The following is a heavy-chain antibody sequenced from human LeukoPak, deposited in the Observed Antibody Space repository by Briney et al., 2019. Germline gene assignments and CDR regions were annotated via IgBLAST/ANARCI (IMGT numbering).Heavy chain of an antibody. CDR2: INHSGST. V-gene: IGHV4-34*01. CDR1: GGSFSGYY. D-gene: IGHD3-3*01. J-gene: IGHJ4*02. Sequence: SETLSLTCAVYGGSFSGYYWSWIRQPPGKGLEWIGEINHSGSTNYNPSLKSRATISVDTSKNQFSLKLSSVTAADTAVYYCARGAPITIFGVVITHRAYFDYWGQGTLVTVSS. CDR3: ARGAPITIFGVVITHRAYFDY.